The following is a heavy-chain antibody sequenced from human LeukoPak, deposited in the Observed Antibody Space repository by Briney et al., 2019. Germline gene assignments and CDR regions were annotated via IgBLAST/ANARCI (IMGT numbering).Heavy chain of an antibody. J-gene: IGHJ4*02. CDR2: ISSSSSYI. V-gene: IGHV3-21*01. CDR1: GFTFSSYS. D-gene: IGHD2-15*01. Sequence: PGGSLRLSCAASGFTFSSYSMNWVRQAPGKGLEWVSSISSSSSYIYYADSVKGRFTISRDNAKNSLYLQMNSLRAEDTAVYYCARNGDGRSPPFDYWGQGTLVTVSS. CDR3: ARNGDGRSPPFDY.